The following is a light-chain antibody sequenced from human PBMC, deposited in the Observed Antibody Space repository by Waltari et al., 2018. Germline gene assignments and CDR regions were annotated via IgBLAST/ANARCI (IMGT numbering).Light chain of an antibody. J-gene: IGLJ2*01. V-gene: IGLV1-51*02. Sequence: QPVLTQPPSVSAAAGQKVTIPCSGSSPNVGGNYVAWYQHLPRTAPRLLIYENKIRPSGIPDRFSGSKAGTSATLGITGLQTGDEADYYCGTWDSSLSVVVFGGGTKLTVL. CDR2: ENK. CDR3: GTWDSSLSVVV. CDR1: SPNVGGNY.